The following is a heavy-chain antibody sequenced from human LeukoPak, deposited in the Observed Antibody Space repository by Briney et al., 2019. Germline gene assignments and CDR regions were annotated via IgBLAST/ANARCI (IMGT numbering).Heavy chain of an antibody. V-gene: IGHV4-59*13. J-gene: IGHJ4*02. D-gene: IGHD3-10*01. CDR1: GVSITTYY. Sequence: SETLSLTCTVSGVSITTYYWSWFRQPPGKGLEWIGYIYHSGSTNYNPSLKSRVTISVDTSKNEFSLKLTSVTAADTAVYYCAREANYYGSGSYFEGTFDYWGQGSLVTVSS. CDR3: AREANYYGSGSYFEGTFDY. CDR2: IYHSGST.